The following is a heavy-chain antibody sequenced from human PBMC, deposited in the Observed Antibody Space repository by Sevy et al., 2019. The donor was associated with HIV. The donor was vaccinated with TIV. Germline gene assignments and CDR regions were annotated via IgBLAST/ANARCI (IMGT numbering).Heavy chain of an antibody. CDR2: IKQDGSEK. CDR3: ARTPEPYYYYYYMDV. J-gene: IGHJ6*03. Sequence: GGSLRLSCAASGFTFSSYWMSWVRQAPGKGLEWVANIKQDGSEKYYVDSVKGRFIMSRDNAKNSLYLQMNSLRAEDTAVYYCARTPEPYYYYYYMDVWGKGTTVTVSS. CDR1: GFTFSSYW. D-gene: IGHD1-1*01. V-gene: IGHV3-7*03.